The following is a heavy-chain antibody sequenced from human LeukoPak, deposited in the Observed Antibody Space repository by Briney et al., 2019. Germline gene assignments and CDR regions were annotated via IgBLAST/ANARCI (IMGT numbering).Heavy chain of an antibody. Sequence: ASVKVSCKASGYTFTGYYMHWVRQAPGQGLEWMGWINPNSGGTNYAQKFQGRVTMTRDTSISTAYMELSRLRSDDTAVYYCARAGADYDILTGLGGDLGWGQGTLATVSS. CDR1: GYTFTGYY. J-gene: IGHJ4*02. V-gene: IGHV1-2*02. CDR3: ARAGADYDILTGLGGDLG. D-gene: IGHD3-9*01. CDR2: INPNSGGT.